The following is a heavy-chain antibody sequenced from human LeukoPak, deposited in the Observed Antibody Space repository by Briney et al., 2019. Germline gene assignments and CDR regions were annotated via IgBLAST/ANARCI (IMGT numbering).Heavy chain of an antibody. V-gene: IGHV3-33*01. J-gene: IGHJ4*02. CDR1: GFTFSSYG. Sequence: SGRSLRPSCAASGFTFSSYGMHWVRQAPGNGLEWVAVIWYDGSNKYYADSVKGRFTISRDNSKNTLYLQMNSLRAEDTAMYYCARDYGSTSCIDYWGQGTLVTVSS. CDR3: ARDYGSTSCIDY. CDR2: IWYDGSNK. D-gene: IGHD2-2*01.